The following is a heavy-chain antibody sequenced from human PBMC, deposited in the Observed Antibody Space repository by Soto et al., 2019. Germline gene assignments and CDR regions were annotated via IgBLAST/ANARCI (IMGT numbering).Heavy chain of an antibody. CDR3: ARPGPSSHWCYEY. D-gene: IGHD6-13*01. V-gene: IGHV3-7*01. CDR2: INQDGGAK. CDR1: GFSFSTYW. J-gene: IGHJ4*02. Sequence: EVQLVESGGGLVQPGGSLRLSCAASGFSFSTYWISWVRQAPGKGLEWVANINQDGGAKNDADSVKGRFTSSRDNAQSTLYLQMNSLRVEDTAVYYCARPGPSSHWCYEYWGQGTLVTVSS.